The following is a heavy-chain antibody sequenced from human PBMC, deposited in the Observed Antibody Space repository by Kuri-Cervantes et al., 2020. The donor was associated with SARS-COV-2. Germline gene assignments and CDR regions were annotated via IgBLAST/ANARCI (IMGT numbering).Heavy chain of an antibody. Sequence: GESLKISCAASGFTVSSNYMSWVRQAPGKGLEWVAFISYDGKNKKCIASGKGRFTISRDSSQSTLYLQMESLRNEDTAMYFCTKDRLGVHDFWGQGTLVTVSS. CDR3: TKDRLGVHDF. D-gene: IGHD2-8*01. CDR1: GFTVSSNY. J-gene: IGHJ4*02. V-gene: IGHV3-30*18. CDR2: ISYDGKNK.